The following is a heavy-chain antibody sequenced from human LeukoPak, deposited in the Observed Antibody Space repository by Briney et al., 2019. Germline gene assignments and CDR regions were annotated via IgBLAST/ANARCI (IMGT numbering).Heavy chain of an antibody. J-gene: IGHJ4*02. V-gene: IGHV4-39*07. D-gene: IGHD6-13*01. CDR1: GASISTSRSY. Sequence: SETLSLTCTVSGASISTSRSYGAWVRQPPGKELEWIASVSYTGDAYYNPSLKSRVTISVETSKNQFSLKVRSVTASDTAVYFCARDRPGGSSLDYWGQGILVTVSS. CDR3: ARDRPGGSSLDY. CDR2: VSYTGDA.